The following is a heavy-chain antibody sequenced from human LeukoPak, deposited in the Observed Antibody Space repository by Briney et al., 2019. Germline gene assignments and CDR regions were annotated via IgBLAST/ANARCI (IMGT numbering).Heavy chain of an antibody. D-gene: IGHD3-3*01. CDR3: ARVTAPSTIFGVVILSRGAFDI. J-gene: IGHJ3*02. V-gene: IGHV3-30-3*01. Sequence: GGSLRLSCAASGFTFSSYAMHWVRQAPGKGLEWVAVISYDGSNKYYADSVKGRFTISRDNSKNTLYLQMNSLRAEDAAVYYCARVTAPSTIFGVVILSRGAFDIWGQGTMVTVSS. CDR1: GFTFSSYA. CDR2: ISYDGSNK.